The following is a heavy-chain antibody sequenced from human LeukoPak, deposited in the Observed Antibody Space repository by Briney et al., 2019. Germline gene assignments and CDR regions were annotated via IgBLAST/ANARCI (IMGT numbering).Heavy chain of an antibody. Sequence: SSETLSLTCTVSGGSISSSSYYWGWIRQPPGKGLEWIGSIYYSGSTYYNPSLKSRVTISVDTSKNQFSLKLSSVTAADTAVYYCARAYDFWSGYHFTYDYWGQGTLVTVSS. D-gene: IGHD3-3*01. CDR1: GGSISSSSYY. J-gene: IGHJ4*02. V-gene: IGHV4-39*01. CDR3: ARAYDFWSGYHFTYDY. CDR2: IYYSGST.